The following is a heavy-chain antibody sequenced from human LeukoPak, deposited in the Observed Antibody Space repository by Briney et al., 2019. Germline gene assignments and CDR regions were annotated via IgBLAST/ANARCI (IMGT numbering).Heavy chain of an antibody. CDR1: GGTFRSYG. J-gene: IGHJ5*02. V-gene: IGHV1-2*02. D-gene: IGHD3-10*01. CDR3: AREPLPMVRGVINWFDP. Sequence: ASVKVSCKASGGTFRSYGFSWVRQAPGQGLEWMGWINPNSGGTNYAQKFQGRVTMTRDTSISTAYMELSRLRSDDTAVYYCAREPLPMVRGVINWFDPWGQGTLVTVSS. CDR2: INPNSGGT.